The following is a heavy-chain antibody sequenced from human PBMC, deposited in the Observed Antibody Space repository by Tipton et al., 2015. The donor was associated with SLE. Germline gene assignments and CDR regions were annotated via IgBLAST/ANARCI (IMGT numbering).Heavy chain of an antibody. Sequence: SLRLSCAASGFTFSSYGMHWVRQAPGKGLEWVAFIRYDGSNKYYADSVKGRFTISRDNSKNTLYLQMNNLRAEDTAVCYCAKDIEGAAGDFWSGYLCDYWGQGALVTVSS. V-gene: IGHV3-30*02. CDR2: IRYDGSNK. D-gene: IGHD3-3*01. J-gene: IGHJ4*02. CDR3: AKDIEGAAGDFWSGYLCDY. CDR1: GFTFSSYG.